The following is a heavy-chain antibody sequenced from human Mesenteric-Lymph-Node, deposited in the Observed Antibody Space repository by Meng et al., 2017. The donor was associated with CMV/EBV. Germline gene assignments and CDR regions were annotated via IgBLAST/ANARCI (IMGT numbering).Heavy chain of an antibody. V-gene: IGHV4-34*01. CDR2: INHSGTP. CDR3: ARQRPEGALDH. J-gene: IGHJ5*02. Sequence: LTCAVYGGSFSGYYWSWVRQPPGKGLEWIGEINHSGTPNYNPSLKSRVTMSVDTSKNQFSLNLNSVAAADTAVYFCARQRPEGALDHWGQGTLVTVSS. D-gene: IGHD1-26*01. CDR1: GGSFSGYY.